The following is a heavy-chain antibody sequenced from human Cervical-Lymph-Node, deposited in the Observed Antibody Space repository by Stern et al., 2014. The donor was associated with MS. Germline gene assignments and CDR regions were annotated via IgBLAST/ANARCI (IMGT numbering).Heavy chain of an antibody. CDR3: TRGSNSFDSSDFDC. J-gene: IGHJ5*01. D-gene: IGHD3-22*01. CDR2: VHSKSSGGTT. CDR1: GFSFSNAW. Sequence: EVQLVESGGTLVKPGGSLRLSCAASGFSFSNAWMNWVRQAPGKGLEWVGRVHSKSSGGTTELAAPVRGRFTISRDDSKNTLYLQMDSLKAEDTALYYCTRGSNSFDSSDFDCWGQGTLVTVSS. V-gene: IGHV3-15*02.